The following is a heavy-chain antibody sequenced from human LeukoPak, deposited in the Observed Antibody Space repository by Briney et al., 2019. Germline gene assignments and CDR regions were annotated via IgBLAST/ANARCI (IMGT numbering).Heavy chain of an antibody. V-gene: IGHV1-46*01. Sequence: ASVTVSCTASGYTFTSYYMHWVRQAPGQGLEWMGIINPSGGSTSYAQKFQGRVTMTRDTSTSTVYMELSSLRSEDTAVYYCARDHDFWSGDHDAFDIWGQGTMVTVSS. D-gene: IGHD3-3*01. J-gene: IGHJ3*02. CDR2: INPSGGST. CDR1: GYTFTSYY. CDR3: ARDHDFWSGDHDAFDI.